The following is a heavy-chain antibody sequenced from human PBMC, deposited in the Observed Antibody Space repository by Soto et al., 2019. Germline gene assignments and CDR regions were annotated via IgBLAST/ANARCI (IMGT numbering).Heavy chain of an antibody. D-gene: IGHD1-1*01. J-gene: IGHJ3*02. CDR3: ARDGPPRLERGGPAFDI. CDR2: ISSSSSYI. CDR1: GFTFSSYS. Sequence: GGSLRLSCAASGFTFSSYSMNWVRQAPGKGLEWVSSISSSSSYIYYADSVKGRFTISRDNAKNSLYLQMNSLRAEDTAVYYCARDGPPRLERGGPAFDIWGQGTMVTVS. V-gene: IGHV3-21*01.